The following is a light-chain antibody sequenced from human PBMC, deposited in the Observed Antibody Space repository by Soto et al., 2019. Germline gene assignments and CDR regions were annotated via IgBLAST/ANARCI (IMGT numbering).Light chain of an antibody. CDR2: GAS. J-gene: IGKJ4*01. CDR3: QQYGSSPLT. V-gene: IGKV3-20*01. CDR1: ESVSSTY. Sequence: EIVFTQSPGTLSLSPGERATLSCRASESVSSTYFAWYQQKPGQAPRLLIYGASSRATGIPDRFSGSGSGTDFTLTISRXEPEDLAVYYCQQYGSSPLTFGGGTKVDIK.